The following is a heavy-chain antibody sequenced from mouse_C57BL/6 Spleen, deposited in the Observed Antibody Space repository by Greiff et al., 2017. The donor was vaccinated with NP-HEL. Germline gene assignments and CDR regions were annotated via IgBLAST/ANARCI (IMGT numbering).Heavy chain of an antibody. V-gene: IGHV5-4*01. D-gene: IGHD3-2*02. Sequence: EVKLMESGGGLVKPGGSLKLSCAASGFTFSSYAMSWVRQTPEKRLEWVATISDGGSYTYYPDNVKGRFTISRDNAKNNLYLQMSHLKSEDTAMYYCARDGTAQAFDYWGQGTTLTVSS. CDR3: ARDGTAQAFDY. J-gene: IGHJ2*01. CDR2: ISDGGSYT. CDR1: GFTFSSYA.